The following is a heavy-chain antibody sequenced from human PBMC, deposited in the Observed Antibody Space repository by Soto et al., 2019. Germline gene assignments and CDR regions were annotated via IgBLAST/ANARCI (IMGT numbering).Heavy chain of an antibody. J-gene: IGHJ3*02. V-gene: IGHV3-30-3*01. CDR1: GFSFSSQA. CDR3: ARDIYSYGSVGTPDI. Sequence: LRLSCVASGFSFSSQAMHWVRQAPGKGLEWVAAISNDGNRQLYADSVKDRFTISRDNSRNTLDLQMNNLRTEDTDVYFCARDIYSYGSVGTPDIWGQGTMVTVSS. CDR2: ISNDGNRQ. D-gene: IGHD5-18*01.